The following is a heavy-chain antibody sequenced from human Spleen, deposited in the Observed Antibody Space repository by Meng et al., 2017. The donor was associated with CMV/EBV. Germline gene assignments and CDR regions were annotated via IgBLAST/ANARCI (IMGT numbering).Heavy chain of an antibody. CDR3: ARNFWTRRPPTQFYYGVDV. D-gene: IGHD3/OR15-3a*01. CDR2: IYSGGST. V-gene: IGHV3-66*02. J-gene: IGHJ6*02. CDR1: GFTVSSNY. Sequence: GESLKISCAASGFTVSSNYMSWVRQAPGKGLEWVSVIYSGGSTYYADSVKGRFTISRDNSKNTLYLQMNSLRAEDTAVYYCARNFWTRRPPTQFYYGVDVWGQGTTVTVSS.